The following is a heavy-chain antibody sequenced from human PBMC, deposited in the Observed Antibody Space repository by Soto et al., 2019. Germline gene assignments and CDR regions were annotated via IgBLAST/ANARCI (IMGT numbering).Heavy chain of an antibody. V-gene: IGHV3-33*01. Sequence: QVQLVEAGGGVVQPGRSLRLSCAASGFTFSSYGMHWVRQAPGKGLEWVAGIWYDGSNKYYADSVKGRFTISRDNSKNTRYLQMNSLRAEDTAVYYCARFDSKYSSSCHVWGQGTTVTVSS. D-gene: IGHD6-13*01. J-gene: IGHJ6*02. CDR1: GFTFSSYG. CDR2: IWYDGSNK. CDR3: ARFDSKYSSSCHV.